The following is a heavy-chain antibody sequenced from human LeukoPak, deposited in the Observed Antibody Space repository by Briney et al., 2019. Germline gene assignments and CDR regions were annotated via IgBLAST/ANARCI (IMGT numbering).Heavy chain of an antibody. CDR2: ISYDGNKK. Sequence: GGSLRLSCAASGFTFSTYGMHWVRQAPGKGLEWVAVISYDGNKKYSADSVKGRFTISRDNSKNTLYLQMNSLRADDTAVYYCARDGGSSVWLRFPIDYWGQGTLVTVSS. J-gene: IGHJ4*02. CDR1: GFTFSTYG. CDR3: ARDGGSSVWLRFPIDY. D-gene: IGHD5-12*01. V-gene: IGHV3-30*03.